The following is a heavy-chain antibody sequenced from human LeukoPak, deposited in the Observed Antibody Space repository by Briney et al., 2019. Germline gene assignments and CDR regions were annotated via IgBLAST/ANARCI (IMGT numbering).Heavy chain of an antibody. V-gene: IGHV3-23*01. J-gene: IGHJ6*02. CDR1: GFTFNNYA. D-gene: IGHD1-14*01. CDR3: AKVSGGGLYYDGMDV. CDR2: ISGSGGTT. Sequence: GSLRLSCAASGFTFNNYAMNWVRQAPGKGLEWVSVISGSGGTTYYADSVKGRLTISRDSSKNTLYLQMNSLRAEDTAVYYCAKVSGGGLYYDGMDVWGQGTTVTVSS.